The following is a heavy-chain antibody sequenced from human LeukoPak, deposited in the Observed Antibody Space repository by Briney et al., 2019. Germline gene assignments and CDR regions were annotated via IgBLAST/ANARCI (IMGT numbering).Heavy chain of an antibody. CDR1: GFTFSDYY. J-gene: IGHJ3*02. D-gene: IGHD2-15*01. V-gene: IGHV3-11*04. CDR3: ARDIGGGYCSGGSCYSYAFDI. Sequence: GGSLRLSCAASGFTFSDYYMSWIRQAPGNGLEWVSYISSSGSTIYYADSVKGRFTISRDNAKNSLCLQMNSLRAEDTAVYCCARDIGGGYCSGGSCYSYAFDIWGQGTMVTVSS. CDR2: ISSSGSTI.